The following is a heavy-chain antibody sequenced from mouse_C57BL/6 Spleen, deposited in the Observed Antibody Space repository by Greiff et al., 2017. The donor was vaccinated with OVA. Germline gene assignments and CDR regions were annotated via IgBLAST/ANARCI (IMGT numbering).Heavy chain of an antibody. J-gene: IGHJ1*03. Sequence: QVQLQQSGAELVKPGASVKMSCKASGYTFTSYWITWVKQRPGQGLEWIGDIYPGSGSTNYNEKFKSKATLTVDTSSSTSYMQLSSLTSEDSAVYYCARRTLIYYGNYGYFDVWGTGTTVTVSS. CDR3: ARRTLIYYGNYGYFDV. CDR2: IYPGSGST. V-gene: IGHV1-55*01. CDR1: GYTFTSYW. D-gene: IGHD2-1*01.